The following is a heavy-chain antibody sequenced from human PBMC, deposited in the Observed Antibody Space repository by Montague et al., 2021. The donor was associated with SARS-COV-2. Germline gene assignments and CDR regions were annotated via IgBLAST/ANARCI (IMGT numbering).Heavy chain of an antibody. CDR1: GASFSGYY. CDR3: ARRPGGVCGLDV. V-gene: IGHV4-34*01. D-gene: IGHD3-16*01. CDR2: ISHSGTT. Sequence: SETLSLTCAVYGASFSGYYWNFIRQTPGKGLEWLGEISHSGTTKYNPSLKSRFTISADTSKNQFSLTLTSVTAADTAVYFCARRPGGVCGLDVWGQGTTVTVSS. J-gene: IGHJ6*02.